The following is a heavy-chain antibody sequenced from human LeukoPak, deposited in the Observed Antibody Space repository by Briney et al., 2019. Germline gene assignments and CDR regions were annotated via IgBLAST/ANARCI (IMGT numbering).Heavy chain of an antibody. CDR1: GDSISSSNW. CDR2: IFHTGST. V-gene: IGHV4-4*02. D-gene: IGHD4-17*01. Sequence: PSETLSLTCAVSGDSISSSNWWSWVRQPPGKGLEWIGEIFHTGSTNYNPSLKSRVTISVDKSKNQLSLKLSSVTAADTAVYYCARGLVTTGRSNFDYWGQGTLVTVSS. CDR3: ARGLVTTGRSNFDY. J-gene: IGHJ4*02.